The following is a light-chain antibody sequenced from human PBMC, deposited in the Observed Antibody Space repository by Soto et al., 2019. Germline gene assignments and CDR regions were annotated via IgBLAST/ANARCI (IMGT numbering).Light chain of an antibody. CDR1: SSDIGAYNY. CDR3: SSYTSSNTLV. CDR2: DVS. V-gene: IGLV2-14*01. J-gene: IGLJ3*02. Sequence: QSALTQPASVSGSPGQSITISCAGTSSDIGAYNYVSWYQQYPGKAPKLMIYDVSDRPSGVSNRFSASKSGNTASMTISGLQAEDEADYYCSSYTSSNTLVFGGGTQRTVL.